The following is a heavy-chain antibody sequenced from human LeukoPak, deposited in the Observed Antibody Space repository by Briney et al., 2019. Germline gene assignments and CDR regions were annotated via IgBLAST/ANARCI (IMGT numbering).Heavy chain of an antibody. J-gene: IGHJ4*02. CDR3: AKSLVVVPAANPRAYFDY. CDR2: ISGSGGST. D-gene: IGHD2-2*01. CDR1: GFTFSSYA. Sequence: GGSLRLSCAASGFTFSSYAMSWVRQAPGKGLEWVSAISGSGGSTYYADSVKGRFTISRDNSKNTLYLQMNSLRAEDTAVYYCAKSLVVVPAANPRAYFDYWGQGTLVIVSS. V-gene: IGHV3-23*01.